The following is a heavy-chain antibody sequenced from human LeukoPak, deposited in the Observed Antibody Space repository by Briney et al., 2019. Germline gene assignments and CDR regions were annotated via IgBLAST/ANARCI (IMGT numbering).Heavy chain of an antibody. CDR1: GYTLTELF. J-gene: IGHJ4*02. Sequence: GASVKVSCKVSGYTLTELFMHWVRQAPGKGLEWMGGFDPEDGETFYAQKFQGRVTMTEDTSTDTPYMELSSLRSEDTAVYYCATAGASYGSGSYQYYFDYWGQGTLVTVSS. D-gene: IGHD3-10*01. CDR3: ATAGASYGSGSYQYYFDY. V-gene: IGHV1-24*01. CDR2: FDPEDGET.